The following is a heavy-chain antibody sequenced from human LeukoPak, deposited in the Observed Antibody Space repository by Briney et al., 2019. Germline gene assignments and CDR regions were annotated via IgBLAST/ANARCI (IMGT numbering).Heavy chain of an antibody. J-gene: IGHJ4*02. V-gene: IGHV3-23*01. CDR2: ISGSGYNT. D-gene: IGHD3-22*01. Sequence: ESGGSLRLSCATSGFTFRNYAMTWIRQAPGKGLEWVSSISGSGYNTYYADSVKGRFTISRDNSKNTLFLQMNSLRAEDTAVYYCAAGGPRANSYFYDSSAYDWGQGTLVTVSS. CDR3: AAGGPRANSYFYDSSAYD. CDR1: GFTFRNYA.